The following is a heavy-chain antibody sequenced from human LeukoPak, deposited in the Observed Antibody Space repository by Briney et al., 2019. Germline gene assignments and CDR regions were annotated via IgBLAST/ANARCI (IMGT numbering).Heavy chain of an antibody. CDR1: GFTFSSYG. Sequence: GGSLRLSCAASGFTFSSYGMHWVRQAPGKGLEWVAFIRYDGSNKYYADSVKGRFTISRDNSKNTLYLQMSSLRAEDTAVYYCAKARGYYYDSSGWPWYFDLWGRGTLVTVSS. D-gene: IGHD3-22*01. CDR3: AKARGYYYDSSGWPWYFDL. V-gene: IGHV3-30*02. CDR2: IRYDGSNK. J-gene: IGHJ2*01.